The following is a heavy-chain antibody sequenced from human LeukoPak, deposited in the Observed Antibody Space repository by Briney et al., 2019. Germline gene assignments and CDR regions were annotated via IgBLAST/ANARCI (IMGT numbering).Heavy chain of an antibody. CDR3: ARVIFSGTVVVVVNSYFDY. V-gene: IGHV4-59*06. CDR1: GGSISSYY. D-gene: IGHD2-21*01. Sequence: PSETLSLTCTVSGGSISSYYWTWIRQQPGKGLEWIGYIHHSGNTDYNPSLKSRVTISIDTSKNQFSLKVNSMTAADTAVYYCARVIFSGTVVVVVNSYFDYWGQGILVTVSS. CDR2: IHHSGNT. J-gene: IGHJ4*02.